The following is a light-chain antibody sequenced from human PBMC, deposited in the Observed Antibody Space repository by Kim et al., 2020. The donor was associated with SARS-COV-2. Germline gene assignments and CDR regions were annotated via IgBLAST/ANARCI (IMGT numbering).Light chain of an antibody. CDR3: QVWDRSGDHPV. J-gene: IGLJ1*01. CDR2: DDS. CDR1: NIGSQS. V-gene: IGLV3-21*03. Sequence: SYELTQPPSVSVAPGKTARISCEGDNIGSQSVHWYQQKPGQAPVVVISDDSARPSGIPQRFSGSNSGNTASLTISGVEAGDEADYYCQVWDRSGDHPVFGAGTKVTVL.